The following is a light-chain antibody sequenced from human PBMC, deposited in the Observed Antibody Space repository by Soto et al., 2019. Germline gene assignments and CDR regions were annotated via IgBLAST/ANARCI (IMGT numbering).Light chain of an antibody. V-gene: IGKV3-11*01. CDR3: QQRSRWPPT. J-gene: IGKJ4*01. CDR1: KNISSY. CDR2: DAS. Sequence: QSAGTRSLYRVSRAAVSCRASKNISSYLAWYQQKPGQASRLLIYDASNMANGIAARFSGSGSGTDSTITISSQEQDVVVLYFPQQRSRWPPTFGGGTKVDIK.